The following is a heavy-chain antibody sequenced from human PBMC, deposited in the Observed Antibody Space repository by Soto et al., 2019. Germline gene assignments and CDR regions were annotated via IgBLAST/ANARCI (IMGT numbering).Heavy chain of an antibody. CDR1: GDSVNSRDYY. CDR2: IYYTGST. Sequence: QVQLQESGPGLVKPSETLSLTCTVAGDSVNSRDYYWSWIRQSPGKGLEWIGYIYYTGSTNYNPSLMRRVTISLDTSKSLFSLSLTSVTAADTAVYYCARDLWRRSPTRFDYWGQGIPVTVSS. D-gene: IGHD5-12*01. CDR3: ARDLWRRSPTRFDY. J-gene: IGHJ4*02. V-gene: IGHV4-61*08.